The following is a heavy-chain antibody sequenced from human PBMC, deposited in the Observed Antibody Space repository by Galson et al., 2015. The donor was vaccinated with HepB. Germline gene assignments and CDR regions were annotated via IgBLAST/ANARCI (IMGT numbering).Heavy chain of an antibody. Sequence: SVKVSCKASGYTFTSYYMHWVRQAPGQGLEWMGIINPSGGSTSYAQKFQGRVTMTRDTSTSTVYMELSSLRSEDTAVYYCARDGGGGSYYSGNWFDPWGQGTLVTVSS. V-gene: IGHV1-46*01. D-gene: IGHD1-26*01. J-gene: IGHJ5*02. CDR3: ARDGGGGSYYSGNWFDP. CDR2: INPSGGST. CDR1: GYTFTSYY.